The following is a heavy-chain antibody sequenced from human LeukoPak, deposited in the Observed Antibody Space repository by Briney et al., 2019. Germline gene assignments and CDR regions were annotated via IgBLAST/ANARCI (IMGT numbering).Heavy chain of an antibody. Sequence: SETLSLTCTVSGGSISSYYWSWIRQPPGKGLEWIGYIYYSGSTNHNPSLKSRVTISVDTSKNQFSLKLSSVTAADTAVYYCARHVWFGELLMGAFDIWGQGTMVTVSS. CDR3: ARHVWFGELLMGAFDI. CDR1: GGSISSYY. CDR2: IYYSGST. D-gene: IGHD3-10*01. J-gene: IGHJ3*02. V-gene: IGHV4-59*08.